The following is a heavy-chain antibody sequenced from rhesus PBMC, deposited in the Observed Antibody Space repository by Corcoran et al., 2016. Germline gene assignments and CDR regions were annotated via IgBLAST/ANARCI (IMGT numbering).Heavy chain of an antibody. D-gene: IGHD1-1*01. Sequence: EVQLVESGGGLAKPGGSLRLSCATSGFTFSSYTMHWVRQSRRKGLEWFSTVGRGDNTYYSESVKGRFTISRDNSKNTLSLQMKSLRTEDTAVYYSWGGFDFWGQGVLVTVSS. V-gene: IGHV3-103*01. CDR3: WGGFDF. J-gene: IGHJ4*01. CDR2: VGRGDNT. CDR1: GFTFSSYT.